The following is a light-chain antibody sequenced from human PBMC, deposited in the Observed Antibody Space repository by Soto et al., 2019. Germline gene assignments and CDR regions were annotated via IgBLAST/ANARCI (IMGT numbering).Light chain of an antibody. CDR3: QQYNKWALT. Sequence: EIVVTQNTGTLSLSPGERATLSCRASQSVSSSYLAWYQQKPGQAPRLLIYGASTRATGIPARFSGSGSGTEFTLTISSLQSEDFAVYYCQQYNKWALTFGGGTKVDIK. V-gene: IGKV3-15*01. J-gene: IGKJ4*01. CDR2: GAS. CDR1: QSVSSSY.